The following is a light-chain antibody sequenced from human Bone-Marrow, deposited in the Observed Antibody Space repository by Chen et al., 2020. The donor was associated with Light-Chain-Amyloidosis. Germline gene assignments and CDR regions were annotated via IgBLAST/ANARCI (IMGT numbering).Light chain of an antibody. CDR2: DAS. CDR3: QQYETLPFT. V-gene: IGKV1-33*01. J-gene: IGKJ3*01. CDR1: QDIINY. Sequence: DIQMTQSPSYLSASVGHRVTITCRASQDIINYLVWYQQKPGKAPKLLIYDASNLETGVPSRFSGSGSGTDFTFTISSLQPEDIATYYCQQYETLPFTFGPGTKVDIK.